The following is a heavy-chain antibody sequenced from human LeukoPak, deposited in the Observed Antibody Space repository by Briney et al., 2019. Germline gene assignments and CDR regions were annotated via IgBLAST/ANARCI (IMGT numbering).Heavy chain of an antibody. Sequence: PGGSLRLSCVASGFTFSDYCMHWVRQAPGKGLGWLSRIYREGSSVSYADSVKGRITISRDNAKNTLYLQMNSLRAEDTAVYYCARQGRSAISGIWGQGTMGTVSS. J-gene: IGHJ3*02. CDR1: GFTFSDYC. D-gene: IGHD3-3*01. CDR2: IYREGSSV. CDR3: ARQGRSAISGI. V-gene: IGHV3-74*01.